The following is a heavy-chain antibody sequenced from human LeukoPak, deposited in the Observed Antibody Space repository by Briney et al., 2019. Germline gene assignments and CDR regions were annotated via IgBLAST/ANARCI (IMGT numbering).Heavy chain of an antibody. D-gene: IGHD3-22*01. CDR3: AKAYDSSGYYPDFQH. CDR1: GFTFDDYA. V-gene: IGHV3-43D*03. J-gene: IGHJ1*01. Sequence: PGGSLRLSCAASGFTFDDYAMHWVRQAPGNGLEWVSLISWDGGSTYYADSVKGRFTISRDNSKNSLYLQMNSLRAEDTALYYCAKAYDSSGYYPDFQHWGQGTLVTVSS. CDR2: ISWDGGST.